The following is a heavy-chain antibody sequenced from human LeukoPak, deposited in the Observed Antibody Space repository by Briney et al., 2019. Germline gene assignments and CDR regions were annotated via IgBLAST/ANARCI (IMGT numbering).Heavy chain of an antibody. V-gene: IGHV3-74*01. CDR3: VRQGTVGEFDY. J-gene: IGHJ4*02. CDR2: IISDASMT. D-gene: IGHD1-26*01. Sequence: GGSLRLSCAAAGFTFSSYGMHWVRQAPGQGLVWVSRIISDASMTNYADSVKGRFTISRDNAKNTLYVQMNSLRAEDSAVYYCVRQGTVGEFDYWGQGTLVTVSS. CDR1: GFTFSSYG.